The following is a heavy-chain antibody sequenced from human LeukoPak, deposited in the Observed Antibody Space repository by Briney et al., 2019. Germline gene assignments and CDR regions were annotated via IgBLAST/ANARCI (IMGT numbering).Heavy chain of an antibody. CDR3: AKDLKLGPTTTYYFYGMDV. J-gene: IGHJ6*02. Sequence: PGGSLRLSCTASGPTFNMYATNWVRPAPGKGLEWVSGPSGNGGTSYYGDSVKGRFTISRDNSKNTLYLQMNSLRAEDTAVYYCAKDLKLGPTTTYYFYGMDVWGQGTTVTVSS. D-gene: IGHD1-26*01. V-gene: IGHV3-23*01. CDR1: GPTFNMYA. CDR2: PSGNGGTS.